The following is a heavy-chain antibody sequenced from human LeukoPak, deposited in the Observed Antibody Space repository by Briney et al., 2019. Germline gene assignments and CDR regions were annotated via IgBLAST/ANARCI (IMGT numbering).Heavy chain of an antibody. Sequence: SETLSLTCTVSGRSISSYYWSWIRQPPGKGLEWIGYIYYSGSTNYNPSLKSRVTISVDTSKNQFSLKLSSVTAANTAVYYCARVSIAAAGTGVDYWGQGTLVTVSS. V-gene: IGHV4-59*01. J-gene: IGHJ4*02. D-gene: IGHD6-13*01. CDR3: ARVSIAAAGTGVDY. CDR1: GRSISSYY. CDR2: IYYSGST.